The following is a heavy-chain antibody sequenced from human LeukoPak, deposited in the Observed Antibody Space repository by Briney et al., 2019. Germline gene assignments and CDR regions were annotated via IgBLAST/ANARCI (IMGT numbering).Heavy chain of an antibody. Sequence: GGSLRLSCAASGFTFSTYSMNWVRQAPGKGLEGVSSISGSSDYIFYADSVKGRFTMSRDNAKKSLYLQMNSLRAEDTAVYYCARVLFGYYGVDVWGQGTTVTVSS. CDR3: ARVLFGYYGVDV. D-gene: IGHD3-3*01. CDR1: GFTFSTYS. V-gene: IGHV3-21*01. J-gene: IGHJ6*02. CDR2: ISGSSDYI.